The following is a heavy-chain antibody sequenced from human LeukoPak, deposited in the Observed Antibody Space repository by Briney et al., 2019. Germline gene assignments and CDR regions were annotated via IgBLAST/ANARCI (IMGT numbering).Heavy chain of an antibody. CDR2: ISYDGSNK. D-gene: IGHD6-13*01. CDR3: ANSPSIAAAGTHY. CDR1: GFTFSSYG. J-gene: IGHJ4*02. Sequence: GGSLRLSCAASGFTFSSYGMHWVRQAPGKGLEWLAVISYDGSNKYYADSVKGRFTISRDNSKNTLYLQMNSLRAEDTAVYYCANSPSIAAAGTHYWGQGTLVTVSS. V-gene: IGHV3-30*18.